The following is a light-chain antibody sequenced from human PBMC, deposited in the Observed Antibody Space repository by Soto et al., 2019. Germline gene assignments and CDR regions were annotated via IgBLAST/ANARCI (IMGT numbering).Light chain of an antibody. Sequence: DTLMTQSPSTLSASLGDIVTITCRASQTISTWVAWYQHKPGKAPKLLIYKSTSLESGVPSRFSGSGSGTDFTLTISSLQPEDFATYYCQRLSHAFGGGTKV. CDR1: QTISTW. J-gene: IGKJ4*01. CDR2: KST. V-gene: IGKV1-5*03. CDR3: QRLSHA.